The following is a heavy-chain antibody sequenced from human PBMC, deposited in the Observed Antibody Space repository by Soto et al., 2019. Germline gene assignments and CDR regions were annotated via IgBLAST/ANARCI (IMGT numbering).Heavy chain of an antibody. CDR3: SKERYCTDTTCFGGDF. CDR1: GFTFSNYA. V-gene: IGHV3-30*18. J-gene: IGHJ4*02. Sequence: QVQLVESGGGVVQPGRSLRLSCAVSGFTFSNYAMHWVRQAPGKGLEWVAVISYDGSNKYYADSVKGRFTISRDNSKNTLYLQMTSLRAEDTAFYYCSKERYCTDTTCFGGDFWGQGTLVTVSS. CDR2: ISYDGSNK. D-gene: IGHD2-2*01.